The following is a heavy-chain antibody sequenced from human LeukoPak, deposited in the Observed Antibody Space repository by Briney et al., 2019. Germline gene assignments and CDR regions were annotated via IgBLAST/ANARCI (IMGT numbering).Heavy chain of an antibody. Sequence: PSQTLSLTCIVSGGSISSGGYYWSWIRQHPGKGLEWIGYVHYSGSTYYNPSLKSRLTISVDTSKNQFSLKLSSVTAADAAVYYCARDVAYSSGWYSQWGQGTLVTVSS. J-gene: IGHJ4*02. CDR2: VHYSGST. D-gene: IGHD6-19*01. CDR3: ARDVAYSSGWYSQ. V-gene: IGHV4-31*03. CDR1: GGSISSGGYY.